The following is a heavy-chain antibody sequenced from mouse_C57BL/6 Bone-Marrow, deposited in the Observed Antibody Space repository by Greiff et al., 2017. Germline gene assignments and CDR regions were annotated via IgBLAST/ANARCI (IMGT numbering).Heavy chain of an antibody. D-gene: IGHD2-4*01. V-gene: IGHV1-59*01. J-gene: IGHJ4*01. CDR2: IDPSDSYT. CDR3: ASPYDYDGYAMDY. CDR1: GYTFTSYW. Sequence: QVQLQQSGAELVRPGTSVKLSCKASGYTFTSYWMHWVKQRPGQGLEWIGVIDPSDSYTNYNQKFKGKATLTVDTSSSTAYMQLSSLTSEDSAVYYWASPYDYDGYAMDYWGQGTSVTVSS.